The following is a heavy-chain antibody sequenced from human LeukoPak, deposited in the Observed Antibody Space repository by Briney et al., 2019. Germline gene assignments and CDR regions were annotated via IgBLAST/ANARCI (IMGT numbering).Heavy chain of an antibody. D-gene: IGHD3-22*01. CDR1: GYIFTSYG. CDR2: LSGYNGNT. J-gene: IGHJ4*02. V-gene: IGHV1-18*01. CDR3: ARVRDYYYDTTTYYYFDY. Sequence: GASVKVFCKASGYIFTSYGIIWVRQAPGQGLEWMGWLSGYNGNTNYAQKLQGRVTMTTDTSTSTAYMELRSLRSDDTAVFYCARVRDYYYDTTTYYYFDYWGQGTLVTVSS.